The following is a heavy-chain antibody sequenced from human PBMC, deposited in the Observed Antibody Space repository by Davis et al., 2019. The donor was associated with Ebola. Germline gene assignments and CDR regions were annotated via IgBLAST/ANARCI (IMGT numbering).Heavy chain of an antibody. Sequence: GESLKISCAASGFTFSSYSMNWVRQAPGKGLEWVANIKQDGSEKYYVDSVKGRFTISRDNAKNSLYLQMNSLRADDTAVYYCAKDRRGYNSAADYWGQGTLVTVSS. D-gene: IGHD5-24*01. CDR1: GFTFSSYS. V-gene: IGHV3-7*03. CDR3: AKDRRGYNSAADY. CDR2: IKQDGSEK. J-gene: IGHJ4*02.